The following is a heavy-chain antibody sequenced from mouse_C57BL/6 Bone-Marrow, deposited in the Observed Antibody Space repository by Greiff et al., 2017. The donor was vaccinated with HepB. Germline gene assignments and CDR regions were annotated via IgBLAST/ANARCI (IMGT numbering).Heavy chain of an antibody. J-gene: IGHJ4*01. D-gene: IGHD2-4*01. Sequence: QVQLQQPGAELVKPGASVKLSCKASGYTFTSYWMHWVKQRPGQGLEWIGMIHPNSGSTNYNEKFKSKATLTVDKSSSTAYMQLSSLTSEDSAVYYCGGTRYYDYDGDAMDDWGKGTSVTVSS. CDR3: GGTRYYDYDGDAMDD. V-gene: IGHV1-64*01. CDR1: GYTFTSYW. CDR2: IHPNSGST.